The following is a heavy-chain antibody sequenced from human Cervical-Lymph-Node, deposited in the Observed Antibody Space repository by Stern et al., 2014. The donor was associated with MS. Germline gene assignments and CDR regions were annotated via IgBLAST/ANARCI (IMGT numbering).Heavy chain of an antibody. CDR2: ISSSGSLI. D-gene: IGHD4-23*01. CDR1: EFTFSGYS. Sequence: EVQLVESGGGLVQPGGSLRLSCAAYEFTFSGYSMNWVRQAPGKGLELVSFISSSGSLIYYADSIKGRFTISRDNAENSLYLQMDSLRDEDTAVYFCVRDAPAHGGRVTDAFDLWGQGTMVSVSS. CDR3: VRDAPAHGGRVTDAFDL. V-gene: IGHV3-48*02. J-gene: IGHJ3*01.